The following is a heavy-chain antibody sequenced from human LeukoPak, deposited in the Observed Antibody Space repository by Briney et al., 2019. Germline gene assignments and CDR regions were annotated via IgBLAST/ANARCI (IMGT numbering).Heavy chain of an antibody. D-gene: IGHD6-6*01. V-gene: IGHV4-59*02. CDR3: ARDREYSSSGLVWFDP. J-gene: IGHJ5*02. Sequence: PSETLFPTCTVSGGSVSGYYWSWIRQPPGKGLEWIGYIYYSGSTNYNPSLKSRVTISVDTSENQFSLKLTSVTAADTAVYYCARDREYSSSGLVWFDPWGHGILVTVSS. CDR2: IYYSGST. CDR1: GGSVSGYY.